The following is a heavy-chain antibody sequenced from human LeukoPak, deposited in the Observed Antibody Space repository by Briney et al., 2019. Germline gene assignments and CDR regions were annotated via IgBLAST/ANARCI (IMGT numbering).Heavy chain of an antibody. CDR2: IYHSGST. V-gene: IGHV4-38-2*02. Sequence: PSETLSLTCTVSGYSISSGYYWGWIRQPPGKGLEWIGSIYHSGSTYYNPSLKSRVTISVDTSKNQFSLKLSPVTAADTAVYYCARAPRGSGSRFDYWGQGTLVTVSS. D-gene: IGHD3-10*01. CDR1: GYSISSGYY. J-gene: IGHJ4*02. CDR3: ARAPRGSGSRFDY.